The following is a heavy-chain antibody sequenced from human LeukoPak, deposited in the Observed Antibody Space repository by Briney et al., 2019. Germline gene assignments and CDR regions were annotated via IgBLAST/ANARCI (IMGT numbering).Heavy chain of an antibody. D-gene: IGHD6-19*01. V-gene: IGHV1-2*02. Sequence: ASVRVSCKTSGYIFTGYYLHWVRQAPGQGLEWMGWIDPNSGAPKYAQKFQGRVTMTRDTSISTAYMELSRLRSDDTAVYYCARYGNYIAVAGNWFDPWGQGTLVTVSS. CDR1: GYIFTGYY. CDR2: IDPNSGAP. J-gene: IGHJ5*02. CDR3: ARYGNYIAVAGNWFDP.